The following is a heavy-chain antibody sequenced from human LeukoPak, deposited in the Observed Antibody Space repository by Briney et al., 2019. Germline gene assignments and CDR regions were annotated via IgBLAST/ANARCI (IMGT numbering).Heavy chain of an antibody. Sequence: PSETLSLTCAVYGGSFSGYYWSWIRQPPGKGLEWIGEINHSGSTNYNPSLKSRVTISVDTSKNQFSLKLSSVTAADTAVYYCARGIRSSGWFLGAYYFDYWGQGTLVTVSS. CDR1: GGSFSGYY. CDR2: INHSGST. D-gene: IGHD6-19*01. CDR3: ARGIRSSGWFLGAYYFDY. J-gene: IGHJ4*02. V-gene: IGHV4-34*01.